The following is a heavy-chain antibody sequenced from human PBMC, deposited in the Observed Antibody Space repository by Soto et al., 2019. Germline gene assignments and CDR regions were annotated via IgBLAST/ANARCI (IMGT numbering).Heavy chain of an antibody. CDR3: ASSSYYDILTGNNWFDP. J-gene: IGHJ5*02. V-gene: IGHV4-59*01. Sequence: PSETLSLTCTVSGGSISSYYSSWIRQPPGKGLEWIGYIYYSGSTNYNPSLKSRVTISVDTSKNQISLKLSSVTAADTAVYYCASSSYYDILTGNNWFDPWGQGTLVTVSS. D-gene: IGHD3-9*01. CDR1: GGSISSYY. CDR2: IYYSGST.